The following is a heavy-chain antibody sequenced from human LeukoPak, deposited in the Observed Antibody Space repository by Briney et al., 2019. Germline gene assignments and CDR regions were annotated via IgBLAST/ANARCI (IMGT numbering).Heavy chain of an antibody. CDR2: IPYSGST. CDR3: ARLYSGSLGRVFDY. D-gene: IGHD6-25*01. J-gene: IGHJ4*02. CDR1: GGSISSYY. Sequence: SETLSLTCTVSGGSISSYYWSWIRQPPGKGLEWIGYIPYSGSTNYNPSLKSRVTISVDTSKNQFSLKLSSVTAADTAIYYCARLYSGSLGRVFDYWGQGTLVTVSS. V-gene: IGHV4-59*01.